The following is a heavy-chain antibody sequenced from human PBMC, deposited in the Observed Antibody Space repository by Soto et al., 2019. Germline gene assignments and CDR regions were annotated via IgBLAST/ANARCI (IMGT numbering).Heavy chain of an antibody. Sequence: GGSLRLSCAASGFTLGTYSMNWIRQAPGKGLEWISYISSTGSAIYYADSVKGRFTISRDKAKNSRYLQMNSLMAEDTAMYYCARDPDYYYYMDVWGKGTTVTVSS. J-gene: IGHJ6*03. V-gene: IGHV3-48*01. CDR1: GFTLGTYS. CDR3: ARDPDYYYYMDV. CDR2: ISSTGSAI.